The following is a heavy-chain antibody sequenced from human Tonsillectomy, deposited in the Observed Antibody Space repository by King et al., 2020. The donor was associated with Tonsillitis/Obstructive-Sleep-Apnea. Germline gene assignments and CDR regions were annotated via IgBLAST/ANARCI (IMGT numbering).Heavy chain of an antibody. CDR1: GFTFSSYA. V-gene: IGHV3-23*04. CDR2: ISGSGGST. D-gene: IGHD3-3*01. CDR3: AKTGSWLDFWSGYDY. Sequence: VQLVESGGGLVQPGGSLRLSCAASGFTFSSYAMSWVRQAPGKGLEWGSAISGSGGSTYYADSVKGRFTISSDNSKNTLYLQMNSLRAEDTAVYYCAKTGSWLDFWSGYDYWGQGTLVTVSS. J-gene: IGHJ4*02.